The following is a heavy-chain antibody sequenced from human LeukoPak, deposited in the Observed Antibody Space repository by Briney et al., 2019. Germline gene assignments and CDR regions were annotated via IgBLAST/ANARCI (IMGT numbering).Heavy chain of an antibody. CDR3: ARGLLFSWFDP. J-gene: IGHJ5*02. CDR1: GGSISSGGYY. D-gene: IGHD2-21*02. V-gene: IGHV4-31*03. CDR2: IYYSGST. Sequence: SQTLSLTCTVSGGSISSGGYYWRWIRQHPGKGLEWIGYIYYSGSTYYNPSLKSRVTISVDTSKNQFSLKLSSVTAADTAVYYCARGLLFSWFDPWGQGTLVTVSS.